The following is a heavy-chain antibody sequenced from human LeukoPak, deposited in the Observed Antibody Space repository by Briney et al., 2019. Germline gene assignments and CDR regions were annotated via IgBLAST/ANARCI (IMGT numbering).Heavy chain of an antibody. V-gene: IGHV3-11*04. J-gene: IGHJ4*02. CDR3: ARVPAGGPGYYDSRGYVY. Sequence: PGGSLRLSCAASGFTFSDYYMSGIRQAPGKGRWWGSYIIMRGMTIDYADSLKVRFTISRDNSKNTLYLQMNRLRAEDTAVYYCARVPAGGPGYYDSRGYVYWGQGTLVTVSS. CDR1: GFTFSDYY. CDR2: IIMRGMTI. D-gene: IGHD3-22*01.